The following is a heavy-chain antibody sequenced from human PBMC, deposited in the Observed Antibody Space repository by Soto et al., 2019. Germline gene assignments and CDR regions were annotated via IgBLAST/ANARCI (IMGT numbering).Heavy chain of an antibody. D-gene: IGHD3-10*01. CDR1: GGTFSSYA. V-gene: IGHV1-69*01. CDR2: IIPIFGTA. Sequence: QVQLVQSGAEVKKPGSSVKVSCKASGGTFSSYAISRVRQAPGQGLEWMGGIIPIFGTANYAQKFQGRVTITADEATSTAYMELSSLRSDDTAVYYCASSGGESGIDYWGQGTLVTVSS. J-gene: IGHJ4*02. CDR3: ASSGGESGIDY.